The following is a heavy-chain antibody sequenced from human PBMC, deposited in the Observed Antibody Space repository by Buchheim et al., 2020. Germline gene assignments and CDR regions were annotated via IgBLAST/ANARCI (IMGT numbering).Heavy chain of an antibody. V-gene: IGHV3-23*01. Sequence: EVGLLESGGSLAQPGGSLILSCAASGFTFTSYLMMWVRQGPGKGLECVSTINGRGDNTYYADSVKGRFIISRGTSRNTIYLRMDSLRVEDTAIYYCAKVGSSAYFFESWGRGTL. CDR1: GFTFTSYL. CDR2: INGRGDNT. J-gene: IGHJ4*02. CDR3: AKVGSSAYFFES.